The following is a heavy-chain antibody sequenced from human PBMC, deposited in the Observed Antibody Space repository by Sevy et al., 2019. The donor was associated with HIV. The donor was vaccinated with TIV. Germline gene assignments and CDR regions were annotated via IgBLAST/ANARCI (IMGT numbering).Heavy chain of an antibody. V-gene: IGHV1-18*01. CDR1: GYTFTTYG. CDR2: ISAYNGNT. J-gene: IGHJ4*02. Sequence: ASVKVSCKASGYTFTTYGISWVRQAPGQGLEWMGWISAYNGNTNYAQKLQGRVTMTTDTSTSTAYMELRSLRSDDTAVYYCARITPGIAAAGTSDWGQGTLVTVSS. CDR3: ARITPGIAAAGTSD. D-gene: IGHD6-13*01.